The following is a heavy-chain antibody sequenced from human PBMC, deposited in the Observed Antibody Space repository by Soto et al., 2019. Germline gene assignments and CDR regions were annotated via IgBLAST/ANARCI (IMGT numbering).Heavy chain of an antibody. CDR3: AREGSIAAPSGDDAFDI. D-gene: IGHD6-6*01. V-gene: IGHV4-4*02. Sequence: QVQLQESGPGLVKPSGTLSLTCAVSGGSISSSNWWSWVRQPPGKGLEWIGEIYHSGSTNYNPSLKSRVTISVDKSKNQSSLKLSSVTAADTAVYYCAREGSIAAPSGDDAFDIWGQGTMVTVSS. CDR2: IYHSGST. J-gene: IGHJ3*02. CDR1: GGSISSSNW.